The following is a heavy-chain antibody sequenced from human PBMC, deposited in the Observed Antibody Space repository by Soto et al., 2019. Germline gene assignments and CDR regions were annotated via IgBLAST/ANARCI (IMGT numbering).Heavy chain of an antibody. V-gene: IGHV1-69*13. J-gene: IGHJ5*02. CDR3: ARDGYYDFWSGYLSGDNWFDP. Sequence: SVKVSCKASGGTFSSYAISWVRQAPGQRLEWMGGIIPIFGTANYAQKFQGRVTITADESTSTAYMELSSLRSEDTALYYFARDGYYDFWSGYLSGDNWFDPWGQGTLVTVSS. D-gene: IGHD3-3*01. CDR2: IIPIFGTA. CDR1: GGTFSSYA.